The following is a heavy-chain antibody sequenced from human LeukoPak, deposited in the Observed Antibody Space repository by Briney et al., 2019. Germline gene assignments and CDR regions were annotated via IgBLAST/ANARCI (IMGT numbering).Heavy chain of an antibody. J-gene: IGHJ4*02. Sequence: PGGSLRLSCAASGFTFSSYGMHWVRQAPGKGLEWVAFIRYDGSNKYYADSVKGRFTISRDNSKNTLYLQMNSLRAGDTAVYYCAKGAPGYTNSFDYWGQGTLVTVSS. V-gene: IGHV3-30*02. D-gene: IGHD5-24*01. CDR3: AKGAPGYTNSFDY. CDR2: IRYDGSNK. CDR1: GFTFSSYG.